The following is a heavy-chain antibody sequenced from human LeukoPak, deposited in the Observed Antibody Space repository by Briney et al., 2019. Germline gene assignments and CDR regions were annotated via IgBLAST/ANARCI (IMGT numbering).Heavy chain of an antibody. CDR2: IKYDASDE. CDR3: ARGQSVGWEIGVCDF. V-gene: IGHV3-33*01. CDR1: GVSFSGYA. J-gene: IGHJ4*02. D-gene: IGHD1-26*01. Sequence: GSLRLSCAVSGVSFSGYAMHWVRQAPGKGLEWVGLIKYDASDEYYADSVKGRFTISRDDSRNTLYLQMTSLRAEDTAVYYCARGQSVGWEIGVCDFWGQGSLVTVAS.